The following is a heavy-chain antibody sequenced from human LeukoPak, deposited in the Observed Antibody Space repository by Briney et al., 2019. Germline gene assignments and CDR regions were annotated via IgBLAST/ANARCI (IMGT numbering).Heavy chain of an antibody. D-gene: IGHD5-12*01. Sequence: GGSLRLSCAASGFTFSSYWMHWVRQAPGKGLEWVSSISSSSSYIYYADSVKGRFTISRDNSKNTLYLQMNSLRAEDTAVYYCARGPSGYHNTGGQGTLVTVSS. CDR2: ISSSSSYI. V-gene: IGHV3-21*01. J-gene: IGHJ4*02. CDR3: ARGPSGYHNT. CDR1: GFTFSSYW.